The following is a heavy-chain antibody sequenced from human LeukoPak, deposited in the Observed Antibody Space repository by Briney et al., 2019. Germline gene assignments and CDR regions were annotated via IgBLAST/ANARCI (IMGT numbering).Heavy chain of an antibody. CDR1: TXXXXW. CDR3: ARVFYDFWSGYPLDY. V-gene: IGHV3-7*03. Sequence: TXXXXWMSWVRQAPGKGLEWVANIKQDGSEKYYVDSVKGRFTISRDNAKNSLYLQMNSLRAEDTAVYYCARVFYDFWSGYPLDYWGQGTLVTVSS. CDR2: IKQDGSEK. J-gene: IGHJ4*02. D-gene: IGHD3-3*01.